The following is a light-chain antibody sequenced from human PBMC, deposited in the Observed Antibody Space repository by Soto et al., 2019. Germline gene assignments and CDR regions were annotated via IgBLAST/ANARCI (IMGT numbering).Light chain of an antibody. J-gene: IGKJ1*01. Sequence: DIVMTQSPDSLAVSLGERATINCKSSQSVLYSSNNKNYLAWYQQKPGQPPKLLIYWASTRESGVPDRFSGSGSATDFTLTISSLQAEDVAVYYCQQYYSTPVTFGQGTKVDIK. CDR3: QQYYSTPVT. CDR1: QSVLYSSNNKNY. V-gene: IGKV4-1*01. CDR2: WAS.